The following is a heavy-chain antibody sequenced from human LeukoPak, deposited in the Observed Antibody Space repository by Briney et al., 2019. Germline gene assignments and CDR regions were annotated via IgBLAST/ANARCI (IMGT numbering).Heavy chain of an antibody. CDR1: GFTVSSNY. CDR2: IYSGGST. Sequence: GGSLRLSCAASGFTVSSNYMSWVRQAPGKGLEWVSVIYSGGSTYYADSVKGRFTISRDNSKNTLYLQMNSLRAEDTAVYYCARDSAPPKERYNLYDYVWGSYRHEPWDDAFDIWGQGTMVTVSS. D-gene: IGHD3-16*02. V-gene: IGHV3-66*01. CDR3: ARDSAPPKERYNLYDYVWGSYRHEPWDDAFDI. J-gene: IGHJ3*02.